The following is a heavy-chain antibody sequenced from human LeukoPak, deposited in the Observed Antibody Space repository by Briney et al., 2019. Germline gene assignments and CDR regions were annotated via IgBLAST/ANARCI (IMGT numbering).Heavy chain of an antibody. CDR2: ISYDGSNK. Sequence: GGSLRLSCAASGFTFSSYAMHWVRQAPGKGLEWVAVISYDGSNKYYADSVKGRFTISRDNSKNTLYLQMNSLRAEDTAVYYCARDKYYGSGSRGHSVWYWGQGTLVTVSS. D-gene: IGHD3-10*01. J-gene: IGHJ4*02. CDR3: ARDKYYGSGSRGHSVWY. V-gene: IGHV3-30-3*01. CDR1: GFTFSSYA.